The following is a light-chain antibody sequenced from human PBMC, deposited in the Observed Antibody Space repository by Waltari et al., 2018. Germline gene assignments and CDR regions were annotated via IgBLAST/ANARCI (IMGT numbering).Light chain of an antibody. Sequence: QSALTQPPSASGSPGQSVTISCTGTGSDIGGYNYVSWYQQHPGKAPKLMIYEVTRRPSVVPVRFAGSKSGNTASLTVSGLQAEDEAYYYCSSYADNKGVFGGGTKLTVL. CDR2: EVT. V-gene: IGLV2-8*01. CDR1: GSDIGGYNY. J-gene: IGLJ2*01. CDR3: SSYADNKGV.